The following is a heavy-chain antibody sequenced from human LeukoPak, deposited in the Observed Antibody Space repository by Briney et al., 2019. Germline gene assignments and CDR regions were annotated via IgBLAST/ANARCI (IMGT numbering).Heavy chain of an antibody. CDR2: IYARDSDT. D-gene: IGHD3-3*01. Sequence: GESLEISCQGSGYNFASYWIGWVRQLPGKGLEWMGIIYARDSDTRYSPSFRGQVTISADKSISTAFLQWSSLKASDTAMYYCARNRGAPVSDFAYWGPGTQVSVSS. J-gene: IGHJ4*02. CDR3: ARNRGAPVSDFAY. CDR1: GYNFASYW. V-gene: IGHV5-51*01.